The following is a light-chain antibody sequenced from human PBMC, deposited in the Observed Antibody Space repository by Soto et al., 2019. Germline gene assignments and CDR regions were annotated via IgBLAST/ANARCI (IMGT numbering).Light chain of an antibody. CDR2: AAS. V-gene: IGKV1-27*01. J-gene: IGKJ3*01. CDR3: QKYTSAPVFP. Sequence: DIQMTQSPSSLSASVGDRVTITCRASQGISNYLAWYQQKPGKVPKLLIYAASTLQSGVLSRFSGSGSGTDFTLTISSLQPEDVATSYCQKYTSAPVFPFGPGTKVDIK. CDR1: QGISNY.